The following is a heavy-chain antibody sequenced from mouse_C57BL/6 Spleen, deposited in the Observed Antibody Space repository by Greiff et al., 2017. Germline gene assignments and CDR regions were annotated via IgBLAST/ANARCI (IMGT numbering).Heavy chain of an antibody. CDR1: GFNIKNTY. J-gene: IGHJ3*01. D-gene: IGHD2-4*01. V-gene: IGHV14-3*01. CDR2: IDPANGNT. CDR3: ARPSTMITTRVFAY. Sequence: VQLKESVAELVRPGASVKLSCTASGFNIKNTYMPWVKQRPEQGLEWIGRIDPANGNTKYAPKFQGKATITADTSSNTAYLQLSSLTSEDTAIYYCARPSTMITTRVFAYWGQGTLVTVSA.